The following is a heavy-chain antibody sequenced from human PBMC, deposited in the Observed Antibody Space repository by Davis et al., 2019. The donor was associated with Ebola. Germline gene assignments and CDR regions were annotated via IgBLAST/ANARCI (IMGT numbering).Heavy chain of an antibody. V-gene: IGHV1-46*02. CDR3: ARGRGHYEYSGGDY. J-gene: IGHJ4*02. Sequence: ASVKVSCKASGYTFNSYYIHWVRQAPGQGLEWMGIINPSGGSTTYAQKFQGRVTMTRDTSTRTVHMELSSLRSEDTAVYYCARGRGHYEYSGGDYWGQGTLVIVSS. CDR2: INPSGGST. CDR1: GYTFNSYY. D-gene: IGHD2-21*01.